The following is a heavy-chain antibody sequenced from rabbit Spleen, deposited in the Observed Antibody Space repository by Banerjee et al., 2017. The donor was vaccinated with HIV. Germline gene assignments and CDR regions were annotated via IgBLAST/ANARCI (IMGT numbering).Heavy chain of an antibody. J-gene: IGHJ4*01. CDR2: IYIGSSGST. Sequence: QSLEESGGDLVKPGASLTLTCTASGFSFSSSYYMCWVRQAPGKGLEWIACIYIGSSGSTYYASWAKGRFTISKTSSTPVTLQLTSLTAADTATYFCARGPFRCTNLWGPGTLVTVS. CDR3: ARGPFRCTNL. CDR1: GFSFSSSYY. V-gene: IGHV1S40*01.